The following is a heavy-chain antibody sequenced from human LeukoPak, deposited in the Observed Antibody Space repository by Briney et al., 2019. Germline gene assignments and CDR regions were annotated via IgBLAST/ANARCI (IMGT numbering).Heavy chain of an antibody. V-gene: IGHV3-48*01. CDR1: GFTFSSYS. J-gene: IGHJ4*02. CDR3: ARGIQDSSSWPIDY. Sequence: GGSLRLSCAASGFTFSSYSMNWVRQAPGKGLEWVSYISSSSSTIYYADSVKGRFTISRDNAKNSLYLQMNSLRAEDTAVYYCARGIQDSSSWPIDYWGQGTLVIVSS. D-gene: IGHD6-13*01. CDR2: ISSSSSTI.